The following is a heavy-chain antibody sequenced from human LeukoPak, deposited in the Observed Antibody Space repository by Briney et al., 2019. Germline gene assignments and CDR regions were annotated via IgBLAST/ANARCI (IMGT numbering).Heavy chain of an antibody. D-gene: IGHD6-19*01. Sequence: ASVKVSCKASGYTFTNYYIHWVRQAPGQGLEWMGIINPSGSSTSYAQKFQDRVTMTRDTSISTAYMELNRLRSDDTAVYYCATAPLNGYTSGWYSFDYWGQGTLVTVSS. CDR1: GYTFTNYY. V-gene: IGHV1-46*01. CDR3: ATAPLNGYTSGWYSFDY. CDR2: INPSGSST. J-gene: IGHJ4*02.